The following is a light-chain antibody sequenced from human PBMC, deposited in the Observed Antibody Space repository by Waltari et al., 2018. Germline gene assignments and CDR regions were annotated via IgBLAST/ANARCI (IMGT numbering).Light chain of an antibody. Sequence: DIVMTQTPLSLSVTPGQPASISRKSSASLLFSNGKTYMYWFLQRPGQSPQLLIYEVSSRLSGVPDRFSGSGSGTDFTLKISRVEAEDVGIYYCMQGIHLPLTFGGGTKVEIK. CDR3: MQGIHLPLT. V-gene: IGKV2-29*02. CDR1: ASLLFSNGKTY. J-gene: IGKJ4*01. CDR2: EVS.